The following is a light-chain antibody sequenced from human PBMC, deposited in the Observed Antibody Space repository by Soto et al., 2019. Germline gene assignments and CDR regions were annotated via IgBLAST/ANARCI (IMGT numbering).Light chain of an antibody. CDR1: QSISSW. J-gene: IGKJ1*01. Sequence: DIQMTQSPSTLSASVGDRVTITCRASQSISSWLAWYQQKPGKAPKLLLYKASSLESGFPSRISGSGSGTEFDLSISSLEPDDFATYYCQHDNSYSWTSGQGTTEEIK. V-gene: IGKV1-5*03. CDR2: KAS. CDR3: QHDNSYSWT.